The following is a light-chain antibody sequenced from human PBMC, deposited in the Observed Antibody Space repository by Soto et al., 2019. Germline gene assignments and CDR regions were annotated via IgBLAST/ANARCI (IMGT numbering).Light chain of an antibody. J-gene: IGKJ1*01. Sequence: DIQVTQSPSSLSASVGDRVTNTCRASQSISSWLAWYQQKPGKAPKLLIYDASSLESGVPSRFSGSGSGTEFTLTISSLQPDDFATYYCQHYNGYSTWTFGQGTKVDIK. CDR2: DAS. V-gene: IGKV1-5*01. CDR1: QSISSW. CDR3: QHYNGYSTWT.